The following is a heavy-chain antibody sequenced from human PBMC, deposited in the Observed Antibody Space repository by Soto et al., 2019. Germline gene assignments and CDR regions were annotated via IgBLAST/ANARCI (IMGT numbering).Heavy chain of an antibody. V-gene: IGHV4-39*01. CDR3: ARHALGYCSSTSCYLDWFDP. CDR2: IYYSGST. D-gene: IGHD2-2*01. J-gene: IGHJ5*02. CDR1: GGSISSSSYY. Sequence: SSETLSLTCTVSGGSISSSSYYWGWIRQPPGKGLEWIGSIYYSGSTYYNPSLKSRVTISVDTSKNQFSLKLSSVTAADTAVYYCARHALGYCSSTSCYLDWFDPWGQGTLVTVSS.